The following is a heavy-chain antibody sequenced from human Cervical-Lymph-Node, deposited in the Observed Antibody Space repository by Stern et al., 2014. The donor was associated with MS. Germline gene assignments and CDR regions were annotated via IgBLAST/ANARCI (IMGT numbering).Heavy chain of an antibody. CDR2: INSDGSAT. CDR1: GFTFSSYW. Sequence: EVQLVESGGGLVQPGGSLRLSCVASGFTFSSYWMHWVRQAPGKGLVWVSHINSDGSATNCADSVKGRFAISRDNAKNTLYLQMNSLRAEDTAVYYCARSSQRLDYWGQGTLVTVSS. V-gene: IGHV3-74*02. J-gene: IGHJ4*02. D-gene: IGHD6-25*01. CDR3: ARSSQRLDY.